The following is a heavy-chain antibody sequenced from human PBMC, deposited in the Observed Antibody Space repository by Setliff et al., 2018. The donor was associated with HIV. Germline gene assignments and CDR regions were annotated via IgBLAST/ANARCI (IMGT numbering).Heavy chain of an antibody. Sequence: ASVKVSCKASGYTFTSYDINWVRQATGQGLEWMGWMNPNSGNTGCAQKFQGRVTMTRNTSISTAYMELSSLRSEDTAVYYCARERSLITVRRYFDNWGQGTLVTVSS. J-gene: IGHJ4*02. CDR3: ARERSLITVRRYFDN. D-gene: IGHD1-1*01. CDR2: MNPNSGNT. CDR1: GYTFTSYD. V-gene: IGHV1-8*02.